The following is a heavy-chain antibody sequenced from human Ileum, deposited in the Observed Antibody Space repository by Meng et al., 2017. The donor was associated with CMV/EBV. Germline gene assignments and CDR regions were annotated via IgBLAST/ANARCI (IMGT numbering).Heavy chain of an antibody. D-gene: IGHD3-22*01. Sequence: ASVKVSCKASGYTFSDYTITWVRQAPGQGPEWMGWVSAKNGNTKYAERLQGRVTMTTDTSTRTDYMEMRSLRSDDTAVYDCARVIVVPSDYYTMDFWGQGTAVTVSS. CDR2: VSAKNGNT. CDR1: GYTFSDYT. V-gene: IGHV1-18*01. J-gene: IGHJ6*02. CDR3: ARVIVVPSDYYTMDF.